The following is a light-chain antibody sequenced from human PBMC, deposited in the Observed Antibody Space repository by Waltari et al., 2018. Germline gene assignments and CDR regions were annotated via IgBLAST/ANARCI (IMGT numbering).Light chain of an antibody. CDR2: GAS. Sequence: EIVMTQSPATLSLSPGERAPLSCRASQTVSSSLAWYQQKPGQAPRLLIYGASTRATGIPARFGGSGSGTEFTLTISSLQSEDFAVYYCQQYNNWPLTFGQGTKVEIK. J-gene: IGKJ1*01. V-gene: IGKV3-15*01. CDR1: QTVSSS. CDR3: QQYNNWPLT.